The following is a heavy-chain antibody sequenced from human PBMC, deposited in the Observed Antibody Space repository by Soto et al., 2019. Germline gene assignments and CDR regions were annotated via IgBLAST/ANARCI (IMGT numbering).Heavy chain of an antibody. CDR1: GFTFSSHW. D-gene: IGHD3-16*01. CDR2: INGDGSST. V-gene: IGHV3-74*01. Sequence: EVQLVESGGGLVQPGGSLRLSCAASGFTFSSHWMHWVRQAPGKGLVWVSRINGDGSSTTYADSVKGRFAISRDDAKRQLYLQMNSLRAEDTAVYYCASGQEEWGKPKVIWGEGTLVTVSS. CDR3: ASGQEEWGKPKVI. J-gene: IGHJ3*02.